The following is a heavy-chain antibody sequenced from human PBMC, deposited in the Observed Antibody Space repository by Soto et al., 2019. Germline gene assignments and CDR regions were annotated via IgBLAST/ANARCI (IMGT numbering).Heavy chain of an antibody. CDR3: ARLIKKGSAWKGPDS. CDR1: GGSISSSSYY. D-gene: IGHD2-15*01. V-gene: IGHV4-39*01. J-gene: IGHJ4*02. CDR2: IYYSGNT. Sequence: QLQLQESGPGLVKPSETLSLTCTVSGGSISSSSYYWGWIRQPTGKELEWIGSIYYSGNTYYNPSLKSRVTVSVETSKNQFSLKLTSVTAADTAVYYCARLIKKGSAWKGPDSWGQGTLVTVSS.